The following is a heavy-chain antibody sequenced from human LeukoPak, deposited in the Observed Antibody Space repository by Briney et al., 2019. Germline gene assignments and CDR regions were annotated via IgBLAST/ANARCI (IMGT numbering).Heavy chain of an antibody. CDR1: GGTFSSYA. Sequence: SVKVSCKASGGTFSSYAISWVRQAPGQGLEWMGGIIPIFGTASYAQKFQGRVTITTDESTSTAYMELSSLRSEDTAVYYCARAPLSNGRSCPGGGSCHSFDYWGQGTLVTVSS. V-gene: IGHV1-69*05. J-gene: IGHJ4*02. CDR2: IIPIFGTA. CDR3: ARAPLSNGRSCPGGGSCHSFDY. D-gene: IGHD2-15*01.